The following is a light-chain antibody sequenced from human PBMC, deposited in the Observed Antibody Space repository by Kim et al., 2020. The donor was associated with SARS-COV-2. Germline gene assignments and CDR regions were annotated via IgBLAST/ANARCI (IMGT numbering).Light chain of an antibody. CDR3: QQYNNWPPRGT. J-gene: IGKJ4*01. V-gene: IGKV3D-15*01. Sequence: EIVMMQSPATLSVSPGERATLSCRASQSVSSNLAWYQQKPGQAPRLLIYGASTRATGIPARFSGSGSGTEFTLTISSLQSEDFAVYYCQQYNNWPPRGTFGGGTKVDIK. CDR2: GAS. CDR1: QSVSSN.